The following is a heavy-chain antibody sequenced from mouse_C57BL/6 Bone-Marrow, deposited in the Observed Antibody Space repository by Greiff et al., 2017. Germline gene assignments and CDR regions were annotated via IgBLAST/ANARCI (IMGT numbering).Heavy chain of an antibody. J-gene: IGHJ4*01. D-gene: IGHD1-1*01. CDR3: ARTGYSSRGYYAMDY. CDR2: IWSGGGT. Sequence: QVQLKESGPGLVQPSQSLSITCTVSGFSLTSYGVHWVRQSPGQGLEWMGVIWSGGGTDYNAAFISRLSISKDNSKSQVFFKMNSLQADDTAIYYCARTGYSSRGYYAMDYWGQGTSVTVSS. CDR1: GFSLTSYG. V-gene: IGHV2-2*01.